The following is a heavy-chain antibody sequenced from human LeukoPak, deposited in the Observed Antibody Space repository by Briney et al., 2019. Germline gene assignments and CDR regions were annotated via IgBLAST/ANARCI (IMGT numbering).Heavy chain of an antibody. V-gene: IGHV4-39*01. Sequence: PSETLSLTCTVSGGSISSSSYYWGWIRQPPGKGLEWIGSIYYSGSTYYNPSLKSRVTISADTSKNQFSLKLSSVTAADTAVYYCARHSICSGGSCWFENAFDIWGQGTMVTVSS. J-gene: IGHJ3*02. CDR3: ARHSICSGGSCWFENAFDI. CDR1: GGSISSSSYY. D-gene: IGHD2-15*01. CDR2: IYYSGST.